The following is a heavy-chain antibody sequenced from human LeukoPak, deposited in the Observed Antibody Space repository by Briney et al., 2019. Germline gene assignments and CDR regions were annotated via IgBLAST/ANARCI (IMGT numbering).Heavy chain of an antibody. Sequence: GGSLRLSCAASGFTFNSYAMHWVRQAPGKGLEWVAFIWYDGSNKYYADSVKGRFTFSRDNSKNTVYLQMNSLRAEDTAVYYCGRDERGYYNSSGFYGAIDFWGQGTLVTASS. CDR3: GRDERGYYNSSGFYGAIDF. CDR1: GFTFNSYA. CDR2: IWYDGSNK. J-gene: IGHJ4*02. V-gene: IGHV3-33*01. D-gene: IGHD3-22*01.